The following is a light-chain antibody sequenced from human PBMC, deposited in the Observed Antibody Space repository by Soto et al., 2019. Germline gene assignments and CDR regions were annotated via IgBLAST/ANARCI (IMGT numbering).Light chain of an antibody. V-gene: IGKV1-17*01. CDR1: QVFRND. J-gene: IGKJ2*01. CDR2: AAS. CDR3: LQHNTSPPT. Sequence: IQMTQSPSSLSASVADRVTIACRASQVFRNDLAWNQQKPWKAPKRLIYAASSLQGRVPSRFSGSGFGTNFTLTIISLQPEDFTTYYCLQHNTSPPTFGQGTKLEIK.